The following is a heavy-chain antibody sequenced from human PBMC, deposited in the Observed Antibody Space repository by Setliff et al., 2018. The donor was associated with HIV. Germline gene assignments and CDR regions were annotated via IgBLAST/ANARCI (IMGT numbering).Heavy chain of an antibody. CDR2: IYHSGNT. CDR3: ARDRGSSYYYYYMDV. D-gene: IGHD6-6*01. Sequence: SETLSLTCAVSGYSIRSGYYWGWIRQPPGKGLEWIGNIYHSGNTFHNPSLKSRVTISVHTSKNQFSLKLSSVTAADTAVYYCARDRGSSYYYYYMDVWGKGTTVTVSS. J-gene: IGHJ6*03. V-gene: IGHV4-38-2*02. CDR1: GYSIRSGYY.